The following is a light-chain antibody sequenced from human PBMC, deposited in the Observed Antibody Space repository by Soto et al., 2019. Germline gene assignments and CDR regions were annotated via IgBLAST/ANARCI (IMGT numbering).Light chain of an antibody. CDR1: SSKIGAGFD. CDR3: QSYDSSLSGWV. V-gene: IGLV1-40*01. CDR2: GNS. J-gene: IGLJ3*02. Sequence: QSVLTQPPSVSGAPGQRVTISCTGSSSKIGAGFDVHWYQQLPGKAPKLLIYGNSNRPSGVPDRFSGSKSGTSASLAITGLQAEDEADDYCQSYDSSLSGWVFGGGTQLTVL.